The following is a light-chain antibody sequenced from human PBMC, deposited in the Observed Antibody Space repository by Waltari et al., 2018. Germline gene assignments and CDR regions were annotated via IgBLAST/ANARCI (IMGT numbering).Light chain of an antibody. CDR1: QSVSSNY. Sequence: EIVLTQSPGSLSLSPGERATLSYRASQSVSSNYLTWYQQKPGQAPRLLIYGASTRATGIPDRFSGSGSGTDFTLTITRLEPEECAVYYCQQYASSPLTFGGGTKVEIK. V-gene: IGKV3-20*01. CDR2: GAS. J-gene: IGKJ4*01. CDR3: QQYASSPLT.